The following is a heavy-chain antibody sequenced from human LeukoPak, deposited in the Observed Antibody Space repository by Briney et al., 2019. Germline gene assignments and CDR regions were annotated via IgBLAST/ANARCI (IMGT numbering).Heavy chain of an antibody. CDR3: ARGSSGWGGNFDY. CDR1: GFTFDDYG. J-gene: IGHJ4*02. Sequence: GGSLRLSCAASGFTFDDYGMSWVRQAPGKGLEWVSGINWNGGSTGYADSVKGRFTISRGNAKNSLYLQLKSLRAEDTALYYCARGSSGWGGNFDYWGQGTLVTVSS. D-gene: IGHD6-19*01. V-gene: IGHV3-20*04. CDR2: INWNGGST.